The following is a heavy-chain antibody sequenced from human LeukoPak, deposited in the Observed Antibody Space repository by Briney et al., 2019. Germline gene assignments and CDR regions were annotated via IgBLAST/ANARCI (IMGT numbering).Heavy chain of an antibody. CDR2: TSFDESNK. Sequence: GKSLRLSCAASGFTFSTYAMHWVRQAPGKGLEWVAFTSFDESNKLYADSVEGRFTISRDNSKNTLFLQMHNLRVDDTAMYYCAVVAGRFPPDYWGQGTLVTVSS. J-gene: IGHJ4*02. CDR1: GFTFSTYA. D-gene: IGHD6-19*01. CDR3: AVVAGRFPPDY. V-gene: IGHV3-30-3*01.